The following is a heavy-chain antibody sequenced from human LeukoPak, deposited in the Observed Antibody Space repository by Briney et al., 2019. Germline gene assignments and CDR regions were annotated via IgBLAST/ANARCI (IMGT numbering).Heavy chain of an antibody. D-gene: IGHD4-17*01. Sequence: GGSLRLSCAASGFTFSSYGMHWVRQAPGKGLEWVAIISYDGSNKYYADSVKGRFTISRDNSKNTLYLQMNSLRAEDTAVYYCAPGGDYTFFDYWGQGTLVTVSS. V-gene: IGHV3-30*03. J-gene: IGHJ4*02. CDR2: ISYDGSNK. CDR1: GFTFSSYG. CDR3: APGGDYTFFDY.